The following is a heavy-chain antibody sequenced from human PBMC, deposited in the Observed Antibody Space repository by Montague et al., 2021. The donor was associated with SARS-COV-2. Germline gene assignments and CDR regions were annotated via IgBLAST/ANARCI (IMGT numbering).Heavy chain of an antibody. CDR2: INDRGVTNY. CDR3: ARWDPQTLTLIGLRGKSARDY. Sequence: SETLSLTCAVYGESFSGFFWSWIRQPPGKGLEWIAEINDRGVTNYNYNPSLGSRVTISADTSKNQFSLKLSSVTAADTGVYYCARWDPQTLTLIGLRGKSARDYWGQGTLVTVSS. CDR1: GESFSGFF. J-gene: IGHJ4*02. V-gene: IGHV4-34*01. D-gene: IGHD4-23*01.